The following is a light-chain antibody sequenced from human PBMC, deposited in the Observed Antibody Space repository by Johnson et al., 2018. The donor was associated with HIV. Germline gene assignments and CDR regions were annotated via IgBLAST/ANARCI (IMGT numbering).Light chain of an antibody. Sequence: QSVLTQPPSVSAAPGQKVTISCSGSSSNIGNNYVSWYQQLPGTAPKLLISENTKRPSGIPDRFSGSKSGTSATLGITGLQTGDEADYYCGTWDSSLSAVVFGTGTKVTVL. CDR2: ENT. J-gene: IGLJ1*01. V-gene: IGLV1-51*02. CDR1: SSNIGNNY. CDR3: GTWDSSLSAVV.